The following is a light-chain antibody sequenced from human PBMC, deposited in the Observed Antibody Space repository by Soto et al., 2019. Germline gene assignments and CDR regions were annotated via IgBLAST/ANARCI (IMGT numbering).Light chain of an antibody. CDR1: SSDVSGYNY. Sequence: QSVLTQPPSASGSPGQSVTISCTGTSSDVSGYNYVSWYQQHPGKAPKLIIYEVSKRPSGVPGRFSGSKSGSTASLTVSGLQAGDEADYYCSSYAGSNIHYVFGTGTKVTVL. CDR2: EVS. V-gene: IGLV2-8*01. J-gene: IGLJ1*01. CDR3: SSYAGSNIHYV.